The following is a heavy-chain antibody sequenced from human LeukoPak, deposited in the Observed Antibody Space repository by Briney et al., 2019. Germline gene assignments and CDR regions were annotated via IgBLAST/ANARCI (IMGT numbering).Heavy chain of an antibody. CDR1: GFTVSSNY. V-gene: IGHV3-53*01. CDR3: ARGYYHYDSSAYPSFDS. D-gene: IGHD3-22*01. J-gene: IGHJ4*02. CDR2: IYRGGST. Sequence: PGESLRLSCAASGFTVSSNYMSWVRQAPGKGLEWVSVIYRGGSTYYADSVKGRFTISRDISKNTLYLQMNSLRVEDTAVYYCARGYYHYDSSAYPSFDSWGQGTLVTVSS.